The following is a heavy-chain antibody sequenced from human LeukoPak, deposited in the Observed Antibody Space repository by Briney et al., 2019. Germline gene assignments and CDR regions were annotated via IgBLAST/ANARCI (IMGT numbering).Heavy chain of an antibody. CDR1: GFTFSRYG. D-gene: IGHD1-26*01. V-gene: IGHV3-33*06. Sequence: PGGSLRLSCAASGFTFSRYGMHWVRQAPGKGVEWVTDIWSDGSYKYYANSVKGRFTISRDNSKSTLYLQMDSLRAEDTAVYYCAKDDDVGATTAIDYWGQGTLVTVSS. CDR3: AKDDDVGATTAIDY. J-gene: IGHJ4*02. CDR2: IWSDGSYK.